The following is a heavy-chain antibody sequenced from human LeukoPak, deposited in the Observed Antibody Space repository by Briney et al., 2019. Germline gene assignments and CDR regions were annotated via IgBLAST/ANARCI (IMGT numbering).Heavy chain of an antibody. CDR1: GFTFTTYW. CDR2: IDGDGRSS. D-gene: IGHD3-16*01. V-gene: IGHV3-74*01. CDR3: ARTSPTSHFDF. Sequence: GGSLRLSCAASGFTFTTYWMHWVRQAPGKGLVWVPRIDGDGRSSNYADSVKGRFTISRDNARNTLYLQMNSLRAEDTALYYCARTSPTSHFDFWGQGTLVTVSS. J-gene: IGHJ4*02.